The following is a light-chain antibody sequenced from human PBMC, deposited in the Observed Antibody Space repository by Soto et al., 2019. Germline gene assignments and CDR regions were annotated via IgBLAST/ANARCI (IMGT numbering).Light chain of an antibody. CDR2: DVN. CDR1: SSDVGGYDY. CDR3: SSYTGSSTFV. Sequence: QSALTQPASVSGSPGQSITISCTETSSDVGGYDYVSWYQQLPGKAPKLLIYDVNNRPSGVSHRFSGSKSGNTASLTISGLQAEDEADYYCSSYTGSSTFVFGTGTKVTVL. V-gene: IGLV2-14*01. J-gene: IGLJ1*01.